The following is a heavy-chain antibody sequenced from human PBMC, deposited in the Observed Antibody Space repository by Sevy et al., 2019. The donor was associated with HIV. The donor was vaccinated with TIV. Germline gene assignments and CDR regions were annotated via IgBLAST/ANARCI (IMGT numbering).Heavy chain of an antibody. J-gene: IGHJ4*02. V-gene: IGHV3-15*01. CDR3: TTLYRDVTTPSVL. CDR1: GFTFSKAY. CDR2: IKNTTDGGTT. Sequence: GGSLRLSCAGSGFTFSKAYMNWVRQAQGQGLEWIGLIKNTTDGGTTNYATPVKGRFTISRDDSKNTLYLQMNNLKVEDTAVYYCTTLYRDVTTPSVLWGQGTLVTVSS. D-gene: IGHD4-17*01.